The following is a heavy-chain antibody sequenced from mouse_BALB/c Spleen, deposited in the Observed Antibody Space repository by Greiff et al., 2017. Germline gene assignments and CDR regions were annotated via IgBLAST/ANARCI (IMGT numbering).Heavy chain of an antibody. CDR3: ARYDGGADY. CDR2: IYPGSGST. D-gene: IGHD2-14*01. J-gene: IGHJ2*01. CDR1: GYNFTSYW. V-gene: IGHV1-55*01. Sequence: QVQLQQPGAELVKPGTSVKLSCKASGYNFTSYWINWVKLRPGQGLEWIGDIYPGSGSTNYNEKFKSKATLTVDTSSSTAYMQLSSLASEDSALYYCARYDGGADYWGQGTTRTVSS.